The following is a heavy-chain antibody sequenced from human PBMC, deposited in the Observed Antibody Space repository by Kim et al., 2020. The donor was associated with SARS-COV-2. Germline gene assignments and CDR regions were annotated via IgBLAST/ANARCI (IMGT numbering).Heavy chain of an antibody. D-gene: IGHD1-1*01. CDR1: GFTFSSYA. J-gene: IGHJ4*02. CDR2: ISGSGGST. Sequence: GGSLRLSCAASGFTFSSYAMSWVRQAPGKGLEWVSAISGSGGSTYYADSVKGRFTISRDNSKNTLYLQMNSLRAEDTAVYYCAKDSLKVQLERRLDYWGQGTLVTVSS. CDR3: AKDSLKVQLERRLDY. V-gene: IGHV3-23*01.